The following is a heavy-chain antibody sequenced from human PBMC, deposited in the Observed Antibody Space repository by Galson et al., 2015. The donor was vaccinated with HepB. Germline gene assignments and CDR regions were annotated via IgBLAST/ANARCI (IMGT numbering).Heavy chain of an antibody. V-gene: IGHV1-69*04. Sequence: SVKVSCKASGGTFSSYTISWVRQAPGQGLEWMGRIIPILGIANYAQKFQGRVTITADKSTSTAYMELSSLRSEDTAVYYCARDSVAATEWTYYYGMDVWGQGTTVTVSS. D-gene: IGHD2-15*01. CDR3: ARDSVAATEWTYYYGMDV. CDR2: IIPILGIA. CDR1: GGTFSSYT. J-gene: IGHJ6*02.